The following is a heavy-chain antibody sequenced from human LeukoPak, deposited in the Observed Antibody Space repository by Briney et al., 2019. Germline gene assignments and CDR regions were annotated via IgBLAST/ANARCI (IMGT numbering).Heavy chain of an antibody. V-gene: IGHV3-33*01. J-gene: IGHJ6*02. CDR2: IWYDGSNK. D-gene: IGHD4-17*01. CDR1: GFTFSSCG. CDR3: ARDRTPYGDYFLGRYYGMDV. Sequence: PGRSLRLSCAASGFTFSSCGMHWVRQAPGKGLEWVAVIWYDGSNKYYADSVKGRFTISRDNSKNTLYLQMNSLRAEDTAVYYCARDRTPYGDYFLGRYYGMDVWGQGTTVTVSS.